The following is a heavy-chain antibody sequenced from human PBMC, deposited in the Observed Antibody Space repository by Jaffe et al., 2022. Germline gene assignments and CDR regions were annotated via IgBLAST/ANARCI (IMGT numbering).Heavy chain of an antibody. D-gene: IGHD5-18*01. V-gene: IGHV3-23*01. CDR2: ISGSGGST. CDR1: GFTFSSSA. J-gene: IGHJ4*02. Sequence: EVQLLESGGGLVQPGGSLRLSCAASGFTFSSSAMSWVRQAPGKGLEWVSGISGSGGSTYYAGSVQGRFTISRDNSKNTLYLQMNSLRAEDTAVYYCAKGEDNVDTALVYWGQGTLVTVSS. CDR3: AKGEDNVDTALVY.